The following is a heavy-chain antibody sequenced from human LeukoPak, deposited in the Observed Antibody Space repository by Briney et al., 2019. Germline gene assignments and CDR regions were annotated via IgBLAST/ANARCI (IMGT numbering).Heavy chain of an antibody. D-gene: IGHD3-3*01. J-gene: IGHJ6*02. CDR2: INPSGGST. CDR3: ARIGSGSQKAYYGMDV. Sequence: ASVKVSCKASGYTFTSYYMHWVRQAPGQGLEWMGIINPSGGSTGYAQKFQGRVTMTRDTSTSTVYMELSSLRSEDTAVYYCARIGSGSQKAYYGMDVWGQGTTVTVSS. V-gene: IGHV1-46*01. CDR1: GYTFTSYY.